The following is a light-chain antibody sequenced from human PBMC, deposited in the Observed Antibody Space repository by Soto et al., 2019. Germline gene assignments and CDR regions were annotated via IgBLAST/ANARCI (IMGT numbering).Light chain of an antibody. CDR1: ESINNW. Sequence: DIQMTQSPSTLSASVGDRVNITCRASESINNWLAWYQQKPGKAPKLLLYEASSLESGVPSRFSASGSGTEFSLTISSLQPDDFETYYCQQYNSYFFTFGPGTKVDI. V-gene: IGKV1-5*03. CDR3: QQYNSYFFT. CDR2: EAS. J-gene: IGKJ3*01.